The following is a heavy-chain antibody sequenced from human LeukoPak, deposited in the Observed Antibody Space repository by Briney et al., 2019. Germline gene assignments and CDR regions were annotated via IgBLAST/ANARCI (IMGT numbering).Heavy chain of an antibody. Sequence: PGGSLRLSCAASGFTFNAYSINWVRQAPGKGLEWVSSISSSGDYIYYADSLKGRFTISRDNAKNSLFLQMNSLRAEDTAVYYCAKDARRTSGWYFFDYWGQGTLVTVSS. J-gene: IGHJ4*02. CDR3: AKDARRTSGWYFFDY. CDR2: ISSSGDYI. D-gene: IGHD6-19*01. CDR1: GFTFNAYS. V-gene: IGHV3-21*04.